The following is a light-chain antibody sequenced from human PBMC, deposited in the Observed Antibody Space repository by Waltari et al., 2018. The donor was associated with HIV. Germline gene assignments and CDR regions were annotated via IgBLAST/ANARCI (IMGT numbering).Light chain of an antibody. Sequence: QTVVTQEPSLTVSPGGTVTLTCGSTTGTVTSDHHPYWFQQKPGQAPRTLIHDATDKHSWTPARFSPSFLGGKAALTLTAAQPEDEADYYCLLSYGSVRLFGGGTRLTV. CDR2: DAT. CDR1: TGTVTSDHH. CDR3: LLSYGSVRL. J-gene: IGLJ3*02. V-gene: IGLV7-46*01.